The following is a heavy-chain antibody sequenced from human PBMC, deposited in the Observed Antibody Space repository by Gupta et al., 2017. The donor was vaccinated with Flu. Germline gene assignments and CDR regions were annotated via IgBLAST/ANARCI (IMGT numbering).Heavy chain of an antibody. J-gene: IGHJ3*02. V-gene: IGHV3-48*03. CDR1: GFTFNSYE. D-gene: IGHD1/OR15-1a*01. Sequence: EVHLVESGGGLVQPGGSLRLSCAASGFTFNSYEMNWVRQAPGKGLEWVSYINSGGSAINYADSVKGRFIISRDNAKNSLYLQINSLRAEDTAIYYCASETETSRRNAFDIWGQGTMVTVSS. CDR3: ASETETSRRNAFDI. CDR2: INSGGSAI.